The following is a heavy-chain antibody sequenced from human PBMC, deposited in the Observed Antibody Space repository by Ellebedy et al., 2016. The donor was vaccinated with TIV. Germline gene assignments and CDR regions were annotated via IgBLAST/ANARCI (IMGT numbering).Heavy chain of an antibody. V-gene: IGHV3-48*03. CDR2: ISSDGITT. CDR3: ARDMGRWLQFLAY. Sequence: GGSLRLSCAASGFAFNNYNMIWVRQATGKGLEWIPYISSDGITTDYADSVKGRFTISRDNAKASVYLQMNSLRAEDTAVYYCARDMGRWLQFLAYWGQGTLVTVSS. D-gene: IGHD5-24*01. J-gene: IGHJ4*02. CDR1: GFAFNNYN.